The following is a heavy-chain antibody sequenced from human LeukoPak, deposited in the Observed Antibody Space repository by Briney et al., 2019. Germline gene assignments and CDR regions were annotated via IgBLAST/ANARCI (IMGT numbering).Heavy chain of an antibody. CDR3: AKDLSRGSGWAGGGNDY. CDR2: ISWNSGSI. D-gene: IGHD6-19*01. Sequence: PGGSLRLSCAASGFTFDDYAMHWVRQAPGKGLEWVSGISWNSGSIGYADSVKGRFTISRDNAKNSLYLQMNSLRAEDTALYYCAKDLSRGSGWAGGGNDYWGQGTLVTVSS. J-gene: IGHJ4*02. V-gene: IGHV3-9*01. CDR1: GFTFDDYA.